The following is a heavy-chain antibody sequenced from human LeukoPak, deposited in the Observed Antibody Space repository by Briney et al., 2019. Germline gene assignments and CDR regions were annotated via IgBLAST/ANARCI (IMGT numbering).Heavy chain of an antibody. CDR3: AKQVSYDSSGYLHY. CDR2: ISGSGGST. D-gene: IGHD3-22*01. V-gene: IGHV3-23*01. Sequence: GGSLRLSCAASGFTFSSYAMSRVRQAPGKGLEWVSAISGSGGSTYYADSVKGRFTISRDNSKNTLYLQMNSLRAEDTAVYYCAKQVSYDSSGYLHYWGQGTLVTISS. J-gene: IGHJ4*02. CDR1: GFTFSSYA.